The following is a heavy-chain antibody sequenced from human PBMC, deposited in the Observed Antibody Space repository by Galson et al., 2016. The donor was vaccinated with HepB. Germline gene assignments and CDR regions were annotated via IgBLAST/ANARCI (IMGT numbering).Heavy chain of an antibody. J-gene: IGHJ4*02. CDR3: ARGGRNSYFFDL. D-gene: IGHD5-24*01. Sequence: SLRLSCAGSAFTFSDYYLVWIRQAPGKGLEWISYISSTGYTKFYSDSVRDRFTISRDNATTSLFLQMNSLRADDSALYYCARGGRNSYFFDLWGQGTLVTASS. V-gene: IGHV3-11*01. CDR2: ISSTGYTK. CDR1: AFTFSDYY.